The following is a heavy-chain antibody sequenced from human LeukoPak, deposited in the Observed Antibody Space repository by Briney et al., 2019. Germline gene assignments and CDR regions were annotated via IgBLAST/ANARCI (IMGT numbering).Heavy chain of an antibody. D-gene: IGHD5-18*01. CDR3: ASYDSNGGSYSYGMDV. CDR1: GYTFTSYA. Sequence: ASVKVSCKASGYTFTSYAMHWVRQAPGQRLEWMGWINAGNGNTKYSQKFQGRVTITRDTSASTAYMELSSLRSEDTAVYYCASYDSNGGSYSYGMDVWGQGTTVTVSS. J-gene: IGHJ6*02. CDR2: INAGNGNT. V-gene: IGHV1-3*01.